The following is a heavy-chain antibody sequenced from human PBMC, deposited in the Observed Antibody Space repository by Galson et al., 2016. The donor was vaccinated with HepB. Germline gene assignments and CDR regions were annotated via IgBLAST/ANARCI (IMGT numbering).Heavy chain of an antibody. CDR2: IYWNDDT. D-gene: IGHD3-10*01. J-gene: IGHJ4*02. CDR1: GFSFTTSGVA. V-gene: IGHV2-5*01. Sequence: PALVKPTQTLTLTCTVSGFSFTTSGVAVGWVRQPPGKALEWLAVIYWNDDTRYSPSLKNRVSITKETWKNQVVLTMTNMDPVDTATYFCAHKAYYYGSGSSYDDKYFFDYWGQGTLVTVSS. CDR3: AHKAYYYGSGSSYDDKYFFDY.